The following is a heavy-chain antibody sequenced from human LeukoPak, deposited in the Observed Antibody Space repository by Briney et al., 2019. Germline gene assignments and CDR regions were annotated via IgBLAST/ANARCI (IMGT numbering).Heavy chain of an antibody. Sequence: GRSLRLSCAASGFTFSSYAMRWVRQAPGKGLEWVAAISYAGSNKYYADSVKGRFTISRDNAKNTLYLQMTSLRAEDTAVYYCAKGHYYNILTGYSVRRGLDYWGQGTLVTVSS. V-gene: IGHV3-30*04. D-gene: IGHD3-9*01. CDR2: ISYAGSNK. J-gene: IGHJ4*02. CDR3: AKGHYYNILTGYSVRRGLDY. CDR1: GFTFSSYA.